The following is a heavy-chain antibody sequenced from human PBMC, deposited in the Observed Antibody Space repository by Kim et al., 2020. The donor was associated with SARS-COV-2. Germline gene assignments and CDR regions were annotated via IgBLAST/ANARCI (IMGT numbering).Heavy chain of an antibody. CDR3: ATSPSHYDILTGYITYYYFDY. D-gene: IGHD3-9*01. CDR2: ISSSSSYI. CDR1: GFTFSSYS. J-gene: IGHJ4*02. V-gene: IGHV3-21*01. Sequence: GGSLRLSCAASGFTFSSYSMNWVRQAPGKGLEWVSSISSSSSYIYYADSVKGRFTISRDNAKNSLYLQMNSLRAEDTAVYYCATSPSHYDILTGYITYYYFDYWGQGTLVTVSS.